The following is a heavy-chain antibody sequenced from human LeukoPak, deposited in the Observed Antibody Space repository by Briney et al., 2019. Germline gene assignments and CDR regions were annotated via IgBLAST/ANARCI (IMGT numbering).Heavy chain of an antibody. V-gene: IGHV3-23*01. CDR2: ISGSGGTT. Sequence: GGSLRLSCAASGFTFSSYAMSWVRQAPGKGLEWVSAISGSGGTTYYADSVKGRFTISRDNSKNTLYLQMNSLRAEDTAVYYCARGLSSTQEKHYYYGMDVWGQGTTVTVSS. CDR1: GFTFSSYA. D-gene: IGHD2-2*01. J-gene: IGHJ6*02. CDR3: ARGLSSTQEKHYYYGMDV.